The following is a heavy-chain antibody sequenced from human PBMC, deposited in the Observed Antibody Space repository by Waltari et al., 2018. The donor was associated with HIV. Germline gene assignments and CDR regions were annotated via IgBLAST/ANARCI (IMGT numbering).Heavy chain of an antibody. D-gene: IGHD4-4*01. CDR3: ARGGSKPLDY. J-gene: IGHJ4*02. CDR2: INSDGSST. CDR1: GFALRNYW. V-gene: IGHV3-74*01. Sequence: EVELVESEGGSVQPGGHLILSCAAAGFALRNYWMHGVRQAPGKGLVWVSRINSDGSSTSYADSVKGRFTISRDNAKNTVYLQMNSLRAEDTAVYYCARGGSKPLDYWGQGTLVTVSS.